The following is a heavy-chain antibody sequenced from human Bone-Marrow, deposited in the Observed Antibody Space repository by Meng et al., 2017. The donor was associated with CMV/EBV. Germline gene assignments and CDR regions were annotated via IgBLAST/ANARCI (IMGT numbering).Heavy chain of an antibody. Sequence: GGSLRLSCAASGFTFSSYAMHWVRQAPGKGLEYVSAISSNGGSTYYADSVKGRFTISRGNSKNKLYLQMGSLRAEDMAVYYCARVTTVTTPYWGQGNLVTVSS. D-gene: IGHD4-11*01. CDR1: GFTFSSYA. J-gene: IGHJ4*02. CDR3: ARVTTVTTPY. CDR2: ISSNGGST. V-gene: IGHV3-64*02.